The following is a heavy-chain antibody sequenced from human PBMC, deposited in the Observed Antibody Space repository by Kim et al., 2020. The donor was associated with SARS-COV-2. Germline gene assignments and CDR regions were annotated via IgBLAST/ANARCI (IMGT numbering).Heavy chain of an antibody. V-gene: IGHV3-23*01. CDR2: ISSNGANA. D-gene: IGHD3-3*01. J-gene: IGHJ6*02. CDR3: ARDLESYYYYYAMDL. CDR1: GFTFSSYA. Sequence: GGSLRLSCAASGFTFSSYAMSWVRQAPGKGLEWVSSISSNGANAFYADSVKGRFIIARHNPQNTLYLQMNSLRAEDTAKYYCARDLESYYYYYAMDLWGQGTTVTVSS.